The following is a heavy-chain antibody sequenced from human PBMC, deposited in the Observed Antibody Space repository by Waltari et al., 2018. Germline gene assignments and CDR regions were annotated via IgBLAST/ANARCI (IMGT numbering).Heavy chain of an antibody. J-gene: IGHJ5*02. CDR1: GYTFTDYY. CDR2: VGPKDGET. CDR3: SRSGSDDWFDP. D-gene: IGHD2-15*01. Sequence: EVQLLQSGAEVKKPGATVKISCKSSGYTFTDYYIPWVKQTPGKGLEGMGGVGPKDGETIYAEKFQDRVTISADTSTDTVYMIMNGLRFDDTALYFCSRSGSDDWFDPWGRGTPVTVVS. V-gene: IGHV1-69-2*01.